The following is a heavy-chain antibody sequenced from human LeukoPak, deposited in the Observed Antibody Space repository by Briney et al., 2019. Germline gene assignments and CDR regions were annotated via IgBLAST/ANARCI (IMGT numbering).Heavy chain of an antibody. CDR3: VRQPPGVYDTTQNWFDP. J-gene: IGHJ5*02. CDR1: GYIFPSYW. CDR2: IAPSDSYT. Sequence: GESLKISCKVSGYIFPSYWVTWVRQVPGKGLEWMGRIAPSDSYTNYNPSFEGHVTMSVEKSITTVYLQWSSLKASDTAMYYCVRQPPGVYDTTQNWFDPWGQGTLVTVSS. V-gene: IGHV5-10-1*01. D-gene: IGHD3-22*01.